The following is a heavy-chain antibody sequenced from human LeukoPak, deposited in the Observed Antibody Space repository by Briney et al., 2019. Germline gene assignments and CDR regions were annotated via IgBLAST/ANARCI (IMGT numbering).Heavy chain of an antibody. Sequence: SETLSLTCTVSGGSISSYYWSWLRQPPGKGLEWIGYIYYSGSTNYNPSLKSRVTISVDTSKNQFSLKLSSVTAADTAVYYCARGRSSGWPSLYYFDYWGQGTLVTVSS. CDR1: GGSISSYY. D-gene: IGHD6-19*01. J-gene: IGHJ4*02. V-gene: IGHV4-59*01. CDR2: IYYSGST. CDR3: ARGRSSGWPSLYYFDY.